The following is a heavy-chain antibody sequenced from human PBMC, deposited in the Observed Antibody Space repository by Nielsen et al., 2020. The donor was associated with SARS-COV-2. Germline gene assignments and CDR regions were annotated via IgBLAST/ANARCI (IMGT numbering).Heavy chain of an antibody. J-gene: IGHJ4*02. CDR3: ASLVEMSVIRGGDF. D-gene: IGHD2-15*01. Sequence: GGSLRLSCAASGFTFDDYGMHWVRQPPGKGLEWLSVISGHGESAHYADSVKGRFTISRENSKNFLYLEMNSLRFEDTAFYYCASLVEMSVIRGGDFWGQGTLVTVSS. V-gene: IGHV3-43*02. CDR2: ISGHGESA. CDR1: GFTFDDYG.